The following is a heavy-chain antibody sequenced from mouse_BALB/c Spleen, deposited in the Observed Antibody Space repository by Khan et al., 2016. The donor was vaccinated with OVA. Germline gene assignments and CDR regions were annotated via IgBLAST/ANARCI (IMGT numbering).Heavy chain of an antibody. CDR1: GYSITSDYA. CDR2: ISYSGSP. J-gene: IGHJ3*01. CDR3: ARWFTY. Sequence: QLEESGPGLVKPSQSLSLTCTVTGYSITSDYAWNWIRQFPGNKLEWMGYISYSGSPTYNPSLKSRISITRDTSKNQFFLQLNSVTTEDTATYYCARWFTYWGQGTLVTVSA. V-gene: IGHV3-2*02.